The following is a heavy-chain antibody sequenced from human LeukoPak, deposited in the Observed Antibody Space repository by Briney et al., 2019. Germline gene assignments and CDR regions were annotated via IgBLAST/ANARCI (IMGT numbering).Heavy chain of an antibody. D-gene: IGHD3-3*01. CDR1: GGSISSLY. CDR3: ARARRDYDFWSGKGYYYMDV. CDR2: TYYSGST. Sequence: SETLSLTCAVSGGSISSLYWSWIRQPPGKGLEWSGYTYYSGSTNYNPSLKSRVTISVDTSKNQFSLKLVSVTAADTAVYYCARARRDYDFWSGKGYYYMDVWGKGTTVTVSS. V-gene: IGHV4-59*11. J-gene: IGHJ6*03.